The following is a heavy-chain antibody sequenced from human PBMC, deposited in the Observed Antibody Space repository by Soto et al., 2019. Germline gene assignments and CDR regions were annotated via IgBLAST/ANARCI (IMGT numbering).Heavy chain of an antibody. CDR1: GVTFSSYS. J-gene: IGHJ5*02. V-gene: IGHV3-48*01. Sequence: GGSLRLSCAASGVTFSSYSMNWVRQAPGKGLEWVSYISSSSSTIYYADSVKGRFTISRDNAKNSLYLQMNSLRAEDTAVYYCARSQFWDCSSTSCYANWFDPWGQGTLVTVSS. D-gene: IGHD2-2*01. CDR3: ARSQFWDCSSTSCYANWFDP. CDR2: ISSSSSTI.